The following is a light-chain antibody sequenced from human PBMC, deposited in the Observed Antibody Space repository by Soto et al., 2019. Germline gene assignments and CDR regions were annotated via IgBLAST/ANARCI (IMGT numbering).Light chain of an antibody. V-gene: IGKV3D-15*01. J-gene: IGKJ4*01. CDR1: QSMGSN. Sequence: IVMTQSPASLSVSPGERATLSCRASQSMGSNLAWYQQKPGQAPRLLIYGASNRATGIPARFSGSGSGADFTLTISSLEPEDFALYYCQQHINWPLTFGGGTKVDIK. CDR2: GAS. CDR3: QQHINWPLT.